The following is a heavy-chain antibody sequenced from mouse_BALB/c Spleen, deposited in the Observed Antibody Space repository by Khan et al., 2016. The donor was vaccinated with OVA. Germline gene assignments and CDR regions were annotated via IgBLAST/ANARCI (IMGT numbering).Heavy chain of an antibody. CDR2: IRSKAINHAT. D-gene: IGHD1-1*01. J-gene: IGHJ4*01. V-gene: IGHV6-6*01. CDR1: GFTFSDAW. Sequence: EVKLEESGGGLVQPGGSMKLSCAASGFTFSDAWMYWVRQSPEKGLEWVAEIRSKAINHATYYAESVRGRFTISRDDSKSSVYLQMTNLRPEDTGIYDCTPNYVRYYDSMDYWGQGASVTVSS. CDR3: TPNYVRYYDSMDY.